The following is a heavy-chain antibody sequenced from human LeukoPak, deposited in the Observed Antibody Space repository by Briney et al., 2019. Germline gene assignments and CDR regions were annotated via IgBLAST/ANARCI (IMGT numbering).Heavy chain of an antibody. J-gene: IGHJ4*02. D-gene: IGHD6-13*01. Sequence: GGSLRLSCAASGFTFSNAWMSGVRQAPGKGLEWGGRIKSKTDGGTTDYAAPVKGRFTISRDDSKNTLYLQMNSLKPEDTAVYYCTTDWRFSSSWYRAYYFDYWGQGTLVTVSS. CDR2: IKSKTDGGTT. CDR3: TTDWRFSSSWYRAYYFDY. V-gene: IGHV3-15*01. CDR1: GFTFSNAW.